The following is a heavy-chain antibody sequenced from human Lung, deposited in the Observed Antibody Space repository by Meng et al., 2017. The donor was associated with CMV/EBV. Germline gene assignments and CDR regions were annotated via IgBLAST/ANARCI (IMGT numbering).Heavy chain of an antibody. D-gene: IGHD3-10*01. V-gene: IGHV4-4*02. CDR3: LRRSGGSV. J-gene: IGHJ1*01. Sequence: QVQWRESGPALVQPSETLSLTCAVSGDSHTNHNWWAWVRQPPGKGLEWIGEIPHRGSSAYNPSLKSRVSMSIDKSKNQFSLKLTSVTAADTAVYHCLRRSGGSVWGQGTLVTVSS. CDR1: GDSHTNHNW. CDR2: IPHRGSS.